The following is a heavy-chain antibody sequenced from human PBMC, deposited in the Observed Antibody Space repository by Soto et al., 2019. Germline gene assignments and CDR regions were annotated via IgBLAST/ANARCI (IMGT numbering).Heavy chain of an antibody. D-gene: IGHD6-6*01. CDR2: INAGNGNT. V-gene: IGHV1-3*01. CDR3: AADSPYSSSAEFDP. Sequence: GASVKVSCKASGYAFTSYAMHWVRQAPGQRLEWMGWINAGNGNTKYSQKFQERVTITRDMSTSTAYMELSSLRSEDTAVYYCAADSPYSSSAEFDPWGQGTLVTVSS. CDR1: GYAFTSYA. J-gene: IGHJ5*02.